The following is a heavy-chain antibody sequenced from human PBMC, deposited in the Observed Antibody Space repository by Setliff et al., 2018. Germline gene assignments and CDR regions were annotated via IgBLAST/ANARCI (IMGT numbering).Heavy chain of an antibody. D-gene: IGHD3-16*01. CDR3: ARSDHLVVDGFDV. CDR2: INPKIGGT. J-gene: IGHJ3*01. V-gene: IGHV1-2*04. Sequence: ASVKVSCKTSGYAFTDNYIHWVRQAHGQGLEWMGWINPKIGGTNLAQKFQGWVSMTRDTSITTAYMELSRLTSDDMAVYFCARSDHLVVDGFDVWGQGTMVTVSS. CDR1: GYAFTDNY.